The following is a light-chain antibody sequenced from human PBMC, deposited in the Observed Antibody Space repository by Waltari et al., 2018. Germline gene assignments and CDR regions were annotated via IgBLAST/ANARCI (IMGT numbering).Light chain of an antibody. Sequence: SYDLTQAPSVSVSPGPTATIDCSGDELGSRYFSWSQQKPGRSPVLVSYQDNKTPSGVSDRFTGSNTGNTATLTISGTQAIDEADYSCLAWDSSTGVFGGGTKLTV. CDR1: ELGSRY. CDR3: LAWDSSTGV. V-gene: IGLV3-1*01. CDR2: QDN. J-gene: IGLJ3*02.